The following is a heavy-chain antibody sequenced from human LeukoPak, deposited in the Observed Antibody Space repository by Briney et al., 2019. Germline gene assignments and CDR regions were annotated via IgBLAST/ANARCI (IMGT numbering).Heavy chain of an antibody. Sequence: GASVKVSCKASGYTFTGYYMHWVRQAPGQGLEWMGWINPNSGGTNYAQKFQARVTMTRDTSISTAYMELSRLRSDDTAVYYCARGGLHYYGSGSYYWFDPWGQGTLVTVSS. CDR2: INPNSGGT. D-gene: IGHD3-10*01. J-gene: IGHJ5*02. CDR1: GYTFTGYY. CDR3: ARGGLHYYGSGSYYWFDP. V-gene: IGHV1-2*02.